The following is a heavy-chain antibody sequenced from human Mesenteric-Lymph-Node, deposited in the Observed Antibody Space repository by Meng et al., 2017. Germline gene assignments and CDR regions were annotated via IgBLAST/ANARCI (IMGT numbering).Heavy chain of an antibody. D-gene: IGHD3-22*01. CDR2: IGYSGTI. J-gene: IGHJ4*02. CDR3: ARRVHDGSGHHYFDY. V-gene: IGHV4-39*01. CDR1: GGSTTSTSYY. Sequence: QLQRSGPGLVEPSETLSLNCIVSGGSTTSTSYYWGWIRESPAKGLEWIGTIGYSGTIVYNPSLSSRVTMTLDTSKNQFSLKLSSVTAPDTAVYYCARRVHDGSGHHYFDYWGQGTLVTVSS.